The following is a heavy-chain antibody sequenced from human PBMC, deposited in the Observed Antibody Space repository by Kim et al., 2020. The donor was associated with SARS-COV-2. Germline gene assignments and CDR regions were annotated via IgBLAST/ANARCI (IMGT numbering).Heavy chain of an antibody. Sequence: SVKVSCKASGGTFSSYAISWVRQAPGQGLEWMGGIIPIFGTANYAQKFQGRVTITADESTSTAYMELSSLRSEDTAVYYCARVRRRDGYNPAPGSWFDPWGQGTLVTVSS. J-gene: IGHJ5*02. CDR3: ARVRRRDGYNPAPGSWFDP. V-gene: IGHV1-69*13. D-gene: IGHD5-12*01. CDR2: IIPIFGTA. CDR1: GGTFSSYA.